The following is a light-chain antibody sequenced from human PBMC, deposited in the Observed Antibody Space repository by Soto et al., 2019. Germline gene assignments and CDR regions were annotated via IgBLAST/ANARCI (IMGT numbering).Light chain of an antibody. Sequence: EIVLTQSPGTLSLSPGERATLSCRASQSVSSSYLAWYQQKPGQAPRLLIYGASSRATGIPDRFSGSGSGTVFTITISRLEPEDSAVYYCQQYSSSPYTFGQGTKLEIK. J-gene: IGKJ2*01. CDR1: QSVSSSY. CDR2: GAS. V-gene: IGKV3-20*01. CDR3: QQYSSSPYT.